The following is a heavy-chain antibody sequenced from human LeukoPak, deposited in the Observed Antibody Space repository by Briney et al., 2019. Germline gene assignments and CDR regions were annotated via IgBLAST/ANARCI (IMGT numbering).Heavy chain of an antibody. V-gene: IGHV3-7*01. Sequence: GGSLRLSCAGSGFTFSDFWMTWVRQTPGKGLEWVANIKEDGTEKNLVDSVKGRFTTSRDNTKNLLFLEMNNLRGDDTAIYYCVRESRPGGAMGLYHNLDYWGQGTLVAVSS. CDR1: GFTFSDFW. D-gene: IGHD1-1*01. CDR2: IKEDGTEK. CDR3: VRESRPGGAMGLYHNLDY. J-gene: IGHJ4*02.